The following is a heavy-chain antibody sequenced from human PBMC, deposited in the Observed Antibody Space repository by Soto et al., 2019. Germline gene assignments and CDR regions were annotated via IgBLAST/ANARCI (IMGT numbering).Heavy chain of an antibody. V-gene: IGHV1-2*02. J-gene: IGHJ4*02. CDR1: GYTFTDYY. D-gene: IGHD2-15*01. Sequence: GASVNVSCKCSGYTFTDYYIHWVRQAPGQGFEWVGGINPESGNPKYVPKFQGRVTVTRDTSTSTAYMELNRLTSDDTAVYYCASEDCRNTNCLKGFDYWGQGTLVTVSS. CDR3: ASEDCRNTNCLKGFDY. CDR2: INPESGNP.